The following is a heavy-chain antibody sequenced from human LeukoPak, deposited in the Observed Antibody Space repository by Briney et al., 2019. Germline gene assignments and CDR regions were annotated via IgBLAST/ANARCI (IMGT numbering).Heavy chain of an antibody. D-gene: IGHD4-17*01. V-gene: IGHV3-7*01. Sequence: GGSLRLSCAASGFTFSSYGMHWVRQAPGKGLEWVANIKQDGSEKYYVDSVKGRFTISRDNAKNSLYLQMNSLRAEDTAVYYCARYYGDYGDAFDIWGQGTMVTVSS. J-gene: IGHJ3*02. CDR2: IKQDGSEK. CDR3: ARYYGDYGDAFDI. CDR1: GFTFSSYG.